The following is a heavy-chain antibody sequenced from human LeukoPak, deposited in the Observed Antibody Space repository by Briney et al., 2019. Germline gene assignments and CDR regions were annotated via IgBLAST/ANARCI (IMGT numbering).Heavy chain of an antibody. Sequence: GGSLRLSCAASGFTFSSYAMSWVRQAPGKGLEWVSAISGSGGSIYYADSVKGRFTISRDNSKNTLYLQMNSLRAEDTAVYYCAKDIADHGGFDPWGQGTLVTVSS. CDR2: ISGSGGSI. J-gene: IGHJ5*02. D-gene: IGHD1-14*01. CDR3: AKDIADHGGFDP. V-gene: IGHV3-23*01. CDR1: GFTFSSYA.